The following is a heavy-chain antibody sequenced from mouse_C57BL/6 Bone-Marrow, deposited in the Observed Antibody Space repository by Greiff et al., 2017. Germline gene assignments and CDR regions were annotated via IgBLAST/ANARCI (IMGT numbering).Heavy chain of an antibody. V-gene: IGHV2-2*01. J-gene: IGHJ3*01. CDR2: IWSGGST. Sequence: QVQLKESGPGLVQPSQSLSITCTVSGFSLTSYGVHWVRQSPGKGLEWLGVIWSGGSTDYNAAFISRLSISKDNSKSQVFFKMNSLQADDTAIYYCANYWFAYWGQGTLVTVSA. CDR3: ANYWFAY. CDR1: GFSLTSYG.